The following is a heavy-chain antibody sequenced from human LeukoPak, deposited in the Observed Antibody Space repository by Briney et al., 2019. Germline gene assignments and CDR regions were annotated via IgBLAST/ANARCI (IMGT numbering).Heavy chain of an antibody. CDR1: GYTFTGYY. J-gene: IGHJ4*02. CDR2: INPNSGGT. CDR3: ARGAIFGVVINHFDY. D-gene: IGHD3-3*01. Sequence: ASVKVSCKASGYTFTGYYMHWVRQAPGQGLEWMGWINPNSGGTNYAQKFQGWVTMTRDTSISTAYMELSRLRSDDTAVYYCARGAIFGVVINHFDYWGQGTLVTVSS. V-gene: IGHV1-2*04.